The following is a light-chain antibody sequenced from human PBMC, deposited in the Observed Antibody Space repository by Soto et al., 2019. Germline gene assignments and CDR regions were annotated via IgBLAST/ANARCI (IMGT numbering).Light chain of an antibody. V-gene: IGLV2-23*01. Sequence: QSALTQPASVSGSPGQSITISCTGTSSDVGSGRHNLVSWYQQRPGKAPKVMIYEGTKRPSGVSNRFSGSKSGNTASLTISGLQAEDEAYYYCCSYAGSFTYVFGTGTKVTVL. CDR2: EGT. CDR3: CSYAGSFTYV. J-gene: IGLJ1*01. CDR1: SSDVGSGRHNL.